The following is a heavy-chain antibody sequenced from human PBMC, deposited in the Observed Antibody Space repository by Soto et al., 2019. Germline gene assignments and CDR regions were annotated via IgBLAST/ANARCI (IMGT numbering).Heavy chain of an antibody. CDR3: ARISLWFGELYYFDY. V-gene: IGHV4-4*02. CDR2: IYHSGST. D-gene: IGHD3-10*01. J-gene: IGHJ4*02. CDR1: GGSISSSNW. Sequence: SETLSLTCAVSGGSISSSNWWSWVRQPPGKGLEWIGEIYHSGSTNYNPSLKSRVTISVDKSKNQFSLKLSSVTAADTAVYYCARISLWFGELYYFDYWGQGTLVTVSS.